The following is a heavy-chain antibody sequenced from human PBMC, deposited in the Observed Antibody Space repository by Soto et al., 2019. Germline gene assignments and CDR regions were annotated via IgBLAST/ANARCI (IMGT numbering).Heavy chain of an antibody. Sequence: PSETLSLTCAVYGGSFSGYYWSWIRQPPGKGLEWIGEINHSGSTNYNPSLKSRVTISVGTSKNQFSLKLSSVTAADTAVYYCARIRIAARSGSYYYYYGMDVWGQGTTVTVSS. CDR1: GGSFSGYY. D-gene: IGHD6-6*01. J-gene: IGHJ6*02. CDR3: ARIRIAARSGSYYYYYGMDV. V-gene: IGHV4-34*01. CDR2: INHSGST.